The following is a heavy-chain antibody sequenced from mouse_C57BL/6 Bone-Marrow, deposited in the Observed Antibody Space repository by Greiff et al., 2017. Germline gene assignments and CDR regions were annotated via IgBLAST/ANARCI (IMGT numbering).Heavy chain of an antibody. CDR1: GYTFTSYW. V-gene: IGHV1-69*01. D-gene: IGHD2-1*01. CDR2: IDPSDSYT. J-gene: IGHJ2*01. Sequence: QVQLQQPGAELVMPGASVKLSCKASGYTFTSYWMHWVKQRPGQGLEWIGEIDPSDSYTNYNQKFKGKSTLTVDKSSSTAYMQLSSLTSEDSAVYYCARSGVYYVYVYWGQGTTRTVSS. CDR3: ARSGVYYVYVY.